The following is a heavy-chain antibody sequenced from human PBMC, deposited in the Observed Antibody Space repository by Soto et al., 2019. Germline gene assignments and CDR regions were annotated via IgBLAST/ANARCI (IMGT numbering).Heavy chain of an antibody. Sequence: VQLVQSGAEVKKPGASVKVSCKASGYTFTSYGISWVRQAPGQGLEWMGWISAYNGNTKYAQKLQGRVTMTTDTSTSRAYMEVRNLRSDDTAVYYCARDLAVGLVDYWGQGTLVTVSS. CDR2: ISAYNGNT. J-gene: IGHJ4*02. CDR1: GYTFTSYG. D-gene: IGHD6-19*01. CDR3: ARDLAVGLVDY. V-gene: IGHV1-18*01.